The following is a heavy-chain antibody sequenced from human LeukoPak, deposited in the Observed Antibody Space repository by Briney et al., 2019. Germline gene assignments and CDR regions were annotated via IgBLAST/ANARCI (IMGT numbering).Heavy chain of an antibody. J-gene: IGHJ6*03. CDR1: GFTFSTFA. CDR3: TRVWYMDV. V-gene: IGHV3-49*04. CDR2: IRSKAYGGTT. Sequence: HPGGSLRLSCAASGFTFSTFAMIWVRQAPGKGLEWVGFIRSKAYGGTTEYAASVKGRFTISRDDSKSIAYLQMNSLKTEDTAVYYCTRVWYMDVWGKGTTVTISS. D-gene: IGHD3-16*01.